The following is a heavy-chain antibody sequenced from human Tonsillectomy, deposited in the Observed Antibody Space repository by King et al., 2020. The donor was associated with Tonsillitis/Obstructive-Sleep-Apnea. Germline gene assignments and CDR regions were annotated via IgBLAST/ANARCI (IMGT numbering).Heavy chain of an antibody. CDR1: GFTFSSYS. V-gene: IGHV3-21*01. CDR2: ISSSSSYI. Sequence: VQLVESGGGLVKPGGSLRLSCAASGFTFSSYSMNWVRQAPGKGLEWVSSISSSSSYIYYADSVKGRFTISRDNAKNSLYLQMNSLRAEDTAVYYCARDERSVVVPAECMDVWGQGTTVTVSS. D-gene: IGHD2-2*01. CDR3: ARDERSVVVPAECMDV. J-gene: IGHJ6*02.